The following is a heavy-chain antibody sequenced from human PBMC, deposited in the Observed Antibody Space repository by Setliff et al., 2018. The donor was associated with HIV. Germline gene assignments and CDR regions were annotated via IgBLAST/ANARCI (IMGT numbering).Heavy chain of an antibody. D-gene: IGHD4-17*01. V-gene: IGHV1-18*01. J-gene: IGHJ4*02. CDR3: ARGQYGDELFDY. Sequence: ASVKVSCKASGNTFTNYCITWVREAPGHGLEWQGWLASYNDDANYAQNRQGRVTMTTDKSPSTAYMELRGLRSDDTAVYYCARGQYGDELFDYWGKGMLVTVSS. CDR1: GNTFTNYC. CDR2: LASYNDDA.